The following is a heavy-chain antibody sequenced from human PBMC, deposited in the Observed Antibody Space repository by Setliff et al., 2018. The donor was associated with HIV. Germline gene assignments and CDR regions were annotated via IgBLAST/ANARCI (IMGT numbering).Heavy chain of an antibody. CDR3: ARASTGYSSIWYRNGLTYYNYMDV. CDR1: GDSISSCIGTHY. Sequence: SETLSLTCTVSGDSISSCIGTHYCTWIRQPPGAGLEWIGYIFNSGTTNYNPSLKSRVSMSVDTSKNQFSLRLSSVTAADTAVFYCARASTGYSSIWYRNGLTYYNYMDVWGRGTKVTVSS. D-gene: IGHD6-13*01. V-gene: IGHV4-61*01. CDR2: IFNSGTT. J-gene: IGHJ6*03.